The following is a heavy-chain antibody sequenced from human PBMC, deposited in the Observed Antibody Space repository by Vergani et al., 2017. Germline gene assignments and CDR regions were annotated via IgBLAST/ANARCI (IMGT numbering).Heavy chain of an antibody. CDR1: GGSISSGSYY. CDR3: ARDRTGYSSSWYEYNWFDP. D-gene: IGHD6-13*01. Sequence: QVQLQESGPGLVKPSQTLSLTCTVSGGSISSGSYYWSWIRQPAGKGLEWIGRIYTSGSTNYNPSLKSRVTISVDTSKNQFSLKLSSVTAADTAVYYCARDRTGYSSSWYEYNWFDPWGQGTLVTVPS. V-gene: IGHV4-61*02. CDR2: IYTSGST. J-gene: IGHJ5*02.